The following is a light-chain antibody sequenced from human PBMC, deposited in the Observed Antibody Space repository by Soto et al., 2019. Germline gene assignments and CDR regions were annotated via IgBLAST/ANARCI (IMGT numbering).Light chain of an antibody. CDR1: QSISSY. CDR3: QQTYTPPQT. CDR2: AAS. V-gene: IGKV1-39*01. J-gene: IGKJ1*01. Sequence: DIQMTQSPSSRSASVGDRVTITCRASQSISSYLNWYQHKPGKAPKLLIFAASSLQSGVPSRFSGSGSGTDFTLTISSLQPEDFALYYCQQTYTPPQTFGQGTKVEIK.